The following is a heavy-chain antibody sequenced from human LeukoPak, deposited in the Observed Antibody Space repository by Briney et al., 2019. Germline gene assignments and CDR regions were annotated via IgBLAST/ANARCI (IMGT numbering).Heavy chain of an antibody. Sequence: ASVTVSCKASGYTFTSYAMHWVRQAPGQRLEWMGWINAGNGNTKYSQEFQGRVTITRDTSASTAYMELSSLRSEDTAVYFCARELRVAAAGHFDSWGQGTLVTVSS. V-gene: IGHV1-3*03. CDR3: ARELRVAAAGHFDS. J-gene: IGHJ4*02. CDR2: INAGNGNT. D-gene: IGHD6-13*01. CDR1: GYTFTSYA.